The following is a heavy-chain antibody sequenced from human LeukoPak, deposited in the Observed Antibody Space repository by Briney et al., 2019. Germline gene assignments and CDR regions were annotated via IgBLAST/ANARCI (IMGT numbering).Heavy chain of an antibody. CDR2: ITPMFGTA. V-gene: IGHV1-69*01. J-gene: IGHJ5*02. CDR3: ASAPLEDYYDSSGYPP. D-gene: IGHD3-22*01. Sequence: SVKVSCKASGGTFSSYAINWVRQAPGQGLEWMGGITPMFGTAKYAQKFQGRVTITADESTSTAYMELSSLRSEDTAVYYCASAPLEDYYDSSGYPPWGQGTLVTVSS. CDR1: GGTFSSYA.